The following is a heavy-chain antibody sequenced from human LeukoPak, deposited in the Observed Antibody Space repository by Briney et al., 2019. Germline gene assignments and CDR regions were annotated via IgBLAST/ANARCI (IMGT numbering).Heavy chain of an antibody. CDR1: GFTFSSYA. J-gene: IGHJ4*02. V-gene: IGHV3-30-3*01. CDR3: ARAPRWIAAAGTSYFDY. D-gene: IGHD6-13*01. Sequence: GGSLRLSCAASGFTFSSYAMHWVRQAPGKGLEWVAVISYDGSNKYYADSVKGRFTISRDNSRNTLYLQMNSLRAEDTAVYYCARAPRWIAAAGTSYFDYWGQGTPVTVSS. CDR2: ISYDGSNK.